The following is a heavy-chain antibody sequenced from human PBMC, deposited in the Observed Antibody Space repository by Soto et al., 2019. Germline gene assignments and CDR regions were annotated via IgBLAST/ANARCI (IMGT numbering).Heavy chain of an antibody. V-gene: IGHV3-30-3*01. J-gene: IGHJ6*02. CDR1: GFTFSSYA. CDR3: ASSPDYYYYGMDV. CDR2: ISYDGSNK. Sequence: GGSLRLSCAASGFTFSSYAMHWVRQAPGKWLEWVAVISYDGSNKYYADSVKGRFTISRDNSKNTLYLQMNSLRAEDTAVYYCASSPDYYYYGMDVWGQGXTVTVSS.